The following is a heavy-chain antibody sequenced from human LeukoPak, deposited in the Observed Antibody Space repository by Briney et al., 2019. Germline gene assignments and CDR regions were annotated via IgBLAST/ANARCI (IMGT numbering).Heavy chain of an antibody. V-gene: IGHV3-13*01. CDR1: GLNFNNYD. Sequence: GGSLRLSCAASGLNFNNYDMHWVRQAPGKGLEWVSALGSAGDTYYPDSVRGRFTISKETAKNSLYLQMTSLRDEDTAVYYCVRGRRSYGFDHWGQGTLVTVSS. D-gene: IGHD3-16*01. J-gene: IGHJ4*02. CDR3: VRGRRSYGFDH. CDR2: LGSAGDT.